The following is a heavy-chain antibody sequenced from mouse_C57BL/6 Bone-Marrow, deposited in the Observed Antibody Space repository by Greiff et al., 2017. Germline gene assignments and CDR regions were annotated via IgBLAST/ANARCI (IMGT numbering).Heavy chain of an antibody. Sequence: VQLQQSGAELVKPGASVKLSCKASGYTFTSYWMHWVKQRPGRGLEWIGRIDPNSGGTKYNEKFKSKATLTVDKPSSTAYMQLSSLTSEDSAVYYCARYGSSYVWYFDVWGTGTTVTVSS. V-gene: IGHV1-72*01. J-gene: IGHJ1*03. CDR3: ARYGSSYVWYFDV. D-gene: IGHD1-1*01. CDR2: IDPNSGGT. CDR1: GYTFTSYW.